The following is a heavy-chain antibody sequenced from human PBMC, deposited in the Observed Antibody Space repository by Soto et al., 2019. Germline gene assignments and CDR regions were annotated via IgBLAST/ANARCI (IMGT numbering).Heavy chain of an antibody. J-gene: IGHJ4*02. CDR3: ARGSSGYISSWYYFDY. CDR1: GFTFTDYA. D-gene: IGHD6-13*01. Sequence: EVQLLESGGGLVQPGGSLRLSCAASGFTFTDYALSWVRQAPGKGLESVATISGIGGSTYLADSVKGRLSISRDNSKNTVSLLMNSLRAEDTAVYFCARGSSGYISSWYYFDYWGRGTLVTVSS. V-gene: IGHV3-23*01. CDR2: ISGIGGST.